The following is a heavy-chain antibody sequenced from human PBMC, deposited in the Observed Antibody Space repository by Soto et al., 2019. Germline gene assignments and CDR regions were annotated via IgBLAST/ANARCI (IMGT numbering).Heavy chain of an antibody. Sequence: SETLSLTCAVSGGSISSSNWRSWVRQPPGKGLEWIGEIYHSGSTNYNPSLKSRVTISVDKSKNQFSLKLSSVTAADTAVYYCARQSSGGYYGMDVWGQGTTVTVSS. CDR2: IYHSGST. CDR3: ARQSSGGYYGMDV. CDR1: GGSISSSNW. D-gene: IGHD3-10*01. V-gene: IGHV4-4*02. J-gene: IGHJ6*02.